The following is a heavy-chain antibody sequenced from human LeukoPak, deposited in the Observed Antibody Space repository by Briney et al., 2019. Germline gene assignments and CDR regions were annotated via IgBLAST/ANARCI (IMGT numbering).Heavy chain of an antibody. Sequence: GGSLRLSCAASGFTFSSYAMSWVRQAPGKGLEWVSAISGSGGSTYYADSVKGRFTISRDNSKNTLYLQMNSLRAEDTAVYYCAKVSSPKDYSNLRYYFDYWGQGTLVTVSS. CDR2: ISGSGGST. V-gene: IGHV3-23*01. J-gene: IGHJ4*02. D-gene: IGHD4-11*01. CDR1: GFTFSSYA. CDR3: AKVSSPKDYSNLRYYFDY.